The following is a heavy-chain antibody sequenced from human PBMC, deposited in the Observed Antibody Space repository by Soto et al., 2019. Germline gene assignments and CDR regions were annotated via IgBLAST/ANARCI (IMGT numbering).Heavy chain of an antibody. CDR3: TTTIYDFWRGYYKFDY. J-gene: IGHJ4*02. V-gene: IGHV3-15*01. D-gene: IGHD3-3*01. CDR2: IKSKTDGGTT. CDR1: GFTFSHAW. Sequence: PGGSLSLSSSASGFTFSHAWMSWVRQAPGKGLEWVGRIKSKTDGGTTDYAAPVKGRFTISRDDSKNTLYLQMNSLKTEDTAVYYGTTTIYDFWRGYYKFDYWGQGTPGTVSS.